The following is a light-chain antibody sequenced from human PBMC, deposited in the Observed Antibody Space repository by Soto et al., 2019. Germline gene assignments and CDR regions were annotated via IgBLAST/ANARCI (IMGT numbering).Light chain of an antibody. Sequence: QSALTQPPSASGSPGQSVTISCTGTSSDVGGYVYVSWYQQYPGKAPKLIIYEVNKRTSGVPDRFSGSKSGNTASLTVSWLQAEDEADYYCSSYAGTNIDVVFGGGTKLTVL. CDR2: EVN. CDR3: SSYAGTNIDVV. CDR1: SSDVGGYVY. V-gene: IGLV2-8*01. J-gene: IGLJ2*01.